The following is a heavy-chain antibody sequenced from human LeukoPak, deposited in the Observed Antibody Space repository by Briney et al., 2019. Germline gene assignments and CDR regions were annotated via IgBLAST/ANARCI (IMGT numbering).Heavy chain of an antibody. CDR2: INEDGSRK. CDR1: GFTFSNYW. Sequence: GSLSLSCVGSGFTFSNYWINWVRQAPGKGLEWVGNINEDGSRKSYADSVKGRFTISRDNSKNSLYLQMDSLRAEDTALYYCAGGYYAGYWGQGTQVTVSS. D-gene: IGHD2-2*01. J-gene: IGHJ4*02. V-gene: IGHV3-7*04. CDR3: AGGYYAGY.